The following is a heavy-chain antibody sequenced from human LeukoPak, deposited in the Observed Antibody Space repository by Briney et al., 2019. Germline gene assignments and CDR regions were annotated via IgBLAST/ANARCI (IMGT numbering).Heavy chain of an antibody. Sequence: EASVKVSCKASGYTFTGYYMPWVRQAPGQGLEWMGWINPNSGGTNYAQRFQGRVTMTRDTSISTAYMERSRLRSDDTAVYYCARDEESRRDAFDIWGQGTMVTVSS. J-gene: IGHJ3*02. CDR2: INPNSGGT. CDR1: GYTFTGYY. CDR3: ARDEESRRDAFDI. V-gene: IGHV1-2*02.